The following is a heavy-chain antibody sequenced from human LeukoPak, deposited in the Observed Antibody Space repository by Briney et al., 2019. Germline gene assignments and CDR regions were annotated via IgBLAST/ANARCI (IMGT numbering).Heavy chain of an antibody. J-gene: IGHJ5*02. V-gene: IGHV4-34*01. CDR1: GGSFSGYY. Sequence: PSETLSLTCAVYGGSFSGYYWSWIRQPPGKGLEWIGEINHSGSTNYNPSLKSRVTISVDTSKNQFSLKLSSVTAADTAVYYCARLGYYGSETAGNWFDPWGQGTLVTVSS. D-gene: IGHD3-10*01. CDR2: INHSGST. CDR3: ARLGYYGSETAGNWFDP.